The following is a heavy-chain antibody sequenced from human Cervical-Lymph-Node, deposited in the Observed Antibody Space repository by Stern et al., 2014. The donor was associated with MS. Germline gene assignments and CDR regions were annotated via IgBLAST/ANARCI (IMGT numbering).Heavy chain of an antibody. CDR3: ARRGHGYMGIDH. CDR2: IYPGDSET. V-gene: IGHV5-51*03. CDR1: GYRFTNNW. Sequence: EVQLVQSGAEVKKLGESLRISCEVSGYRFTNNWIGWVRQMPGKGLEWMGIIYPGDSETRYGPSFQGQVTILVDKSNTTTSLHWSSLKASDTAIYYCARRGHGYMGIDHWGQGTLVTVSS. J-gene: IGHJ4*02. D-gene: IGHD5-24*01.